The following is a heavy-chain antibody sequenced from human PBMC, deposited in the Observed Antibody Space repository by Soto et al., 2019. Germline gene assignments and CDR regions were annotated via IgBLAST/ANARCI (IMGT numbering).Heavy chain of an antibody. V-gene: IGHV4-39*01. Sequence: QLQLQESGPGLVKPSETLSLTCTVSGGSISSSSYYWGWIRQPPGKGLEWIGSIYYSGSTYYNPSLKSRVTISVDTSKNQFSLKRSSVTAADTAVYYCARRNSGSYSQWFDPWGQGTLVTVSS. D-gene: IGHD1-26*01. CDR2: IYYSGST. J-gene: IGHJ5*02. CDR1: GGSISSSSYY. CDR3: ARRNSGSYSQWFDP.